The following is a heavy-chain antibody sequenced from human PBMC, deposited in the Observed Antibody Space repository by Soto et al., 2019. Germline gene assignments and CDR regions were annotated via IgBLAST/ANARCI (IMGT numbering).Heavy chain of an antibody. Sequence: GASVKVSCKASGGTFGNLGISWLRQAPGQGLEWMGGTIPIFDTPHYAEKFRDRLTITADATSTAYMEPTSLSSEDTATYYCARDREDGSGTKYNWFDSWGQGTLVTVSS. V-gene: IGHV1-69*13. CDR3: ARDREDGSGTKYNWFDS. J-gene: IGHJ5*01. CDR1: GGTFGNLG. CDR2: TIPIFDTP. D-gene: IGHD3-10*01.